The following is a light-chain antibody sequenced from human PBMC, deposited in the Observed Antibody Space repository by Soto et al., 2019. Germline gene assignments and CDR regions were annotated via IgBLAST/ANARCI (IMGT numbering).Light chain of an antibody. Sequence: EIVLTQSPATLSLSPGERATLSCRASQSVSSYLAWYQQKPGQAPRLLIYDASNRATGVPARFSGTGSETDFTLTISGLHSDDSAVYFCQQYNNWPFSFGQGTRLENK. CDR2: DAS. J-gene: IGKJ5*01. CDR3: QQYNNWPFS. V-gene: IGKV3-11*01. CDR1: QSVSSY.